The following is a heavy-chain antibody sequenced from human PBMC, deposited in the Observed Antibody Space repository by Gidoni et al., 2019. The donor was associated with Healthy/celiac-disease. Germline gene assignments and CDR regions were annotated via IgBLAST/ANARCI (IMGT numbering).Heavy chain of an antibody. Sequence: QVQLQQWGAGLLKPSATLSLTCAVHGGSLSGYYWSWIRQPPGKGLEWIGEINHSGSTNYNPALKSRVTISVDTSKNQLSLKLSSVTASDTAVYYCARGRFLEWLSCYYYYCYGMDVWGQGTTVTFSS. D-gene: IGHD3-3*01. CDR2: INHSGST. J-gene: IGHJ6*02. CDR1: GGSLSGYY. CDR3: ARGRFLEWLSCYYYYCYGMDV. V-gene: IGHV4-34*01.